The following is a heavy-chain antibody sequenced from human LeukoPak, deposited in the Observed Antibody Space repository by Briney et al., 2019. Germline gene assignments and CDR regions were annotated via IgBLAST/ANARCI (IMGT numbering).Heavy chain of an antibody. CDR2: IKSKTDGGTT. Sequence: GGSLRLSCAASGFTFSNAWMSWVRQAPGKGLEWVCRIKSKTDGGTTDYAAPVKGRFTISRDDSKNTLYLQMNSLKTEDTAVYYCTTGGPWELTAFDYWGQGTLVTVSS. CDR3: TTGGPWELTAFDY. CDR1: GFTFSNAW. V-gene: IGHV3-15*01. J-gene: IGHJ4*02. D-gene: IGHD1-26*01.